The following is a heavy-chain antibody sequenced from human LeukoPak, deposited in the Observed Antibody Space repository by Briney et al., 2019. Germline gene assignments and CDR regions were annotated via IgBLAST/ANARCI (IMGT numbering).Heavy chain of an antibody. D-gene: IGHD3-22*01. CDR1: GFTFSSYA. CDR2: IRYDGSNK. CDR3: AKDYYDSSVFDY. Sequence: GGSLRLSCAASGFTFSSYAMHWVRQAPGKGLEWVAFIRYDGSNKYYADSVQGRFTISRDNSKNTLYLQMNSLRAEDTAVYYCAKDYYDSSVFDYWGQGTLVTVSS. J-gene: IGHJ4*02. V-gene: IGHV3-30*02.